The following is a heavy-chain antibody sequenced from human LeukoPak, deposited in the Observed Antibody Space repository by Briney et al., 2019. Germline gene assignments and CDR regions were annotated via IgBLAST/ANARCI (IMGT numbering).Heavy chain of an antibody. CDR2: FSGSGGST. V-gene: IGHV3-23*01. CDR3: AKDVDTAMENYFDY. Sequence: GGSLRLSCAASGFTFSSYAMSWVRQAPGKGLECISGFSGSGGSTYYADSVKGRFTISRDNSKNTLYLQMNSLRAEDTAVYYCAKDVDTAMENYFDYWGQGTLVTVSS. J-gene: IGHJ4*02. D-gene: IGHD5-18*01. CDR1: GFTFSSYA.